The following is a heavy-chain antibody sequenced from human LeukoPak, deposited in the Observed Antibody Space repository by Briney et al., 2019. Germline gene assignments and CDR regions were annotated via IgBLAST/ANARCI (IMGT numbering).Heavy chain of an antibody. D-gene: IGHD6-19*01. Sequence: GGSLRLPCAASGFTFSSYSMNWVRQAPGKGLEWVSSISSSSSYIYYADSVKGRFTISRDNAKNSLYLQMNSLRAEDTAVYYCAKEGLIAVAGTWFDYWGQGTLVTVSP. J-gene: IGHJ4*02. V-gene: IGHV3-21*04. CDR3: AKEGLIAVAGTWFDY. CDR1: GFTFSSYS. CDR2: ISSSSSYI.